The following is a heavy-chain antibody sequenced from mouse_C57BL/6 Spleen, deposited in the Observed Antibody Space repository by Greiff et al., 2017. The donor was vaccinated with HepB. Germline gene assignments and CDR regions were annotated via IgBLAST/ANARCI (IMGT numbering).Heavy chain of an antibody. D-gene: IGHD1-1*01. CDR1: GYSITSGYD. CDR3: ARGRYYGSFAY. CDR2: ISYSGST. V-gene: IGHV3-1*01. J-gene: IGHJ3*01. Sequence: EVQLQQSGPGMVKPSQSLSLTCTVTGYSITSGYDWHWIRHFPGNKLEWMGYISYSGSTNYNPSLKSRISITHDTSKNHFFLKLNSVTTEDTATYYCARGRYYGSFAYWGQGTLVTVSA.